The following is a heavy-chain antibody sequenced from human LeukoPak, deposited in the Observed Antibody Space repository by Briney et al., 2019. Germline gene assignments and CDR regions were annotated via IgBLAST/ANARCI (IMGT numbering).Heavy chain of an antibody. D-gene: IGHD1-14*01. CDR2: IQSTTNGGTP. J-gene: IGHJ4*02. CDR1: GFTFINAW. CDR3: TSGVGTLDY. Sequence: GGSLRLSCAASGFTFINAWMTWVRQAPGKGLEWVGRIQSTTNGGTPDYATPVKGRFTISRDDSKNTLYLQMNSLKTEDTAVYYCTSGVGTLDYWGQGALVTVSS. V-gene: IGHV3-15*01.